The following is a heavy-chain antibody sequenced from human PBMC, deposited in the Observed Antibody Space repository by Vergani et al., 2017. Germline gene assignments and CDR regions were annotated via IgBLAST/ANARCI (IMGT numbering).Heavy chain of an antibody. J-gene: IGHJ5*02. CDR3: AISSTSCYSGGCIS. Sequence: QVQLVESGGGVVQPGRSLRLSCAASGFTFSSYAMHWVRQAPGKGLEWVAVISYDGSNKYYADSVKGRFTISRDNSKNTLYLQMNSLRAEDTAVYYCAISSTSCYSGGCISWGQGTLVTVSS. D-gene: IGHD2-2*02. V-gene: IGHV3-30-3*01. CDR2: ISYDGSNK. CDR1: GFTFSSYA.